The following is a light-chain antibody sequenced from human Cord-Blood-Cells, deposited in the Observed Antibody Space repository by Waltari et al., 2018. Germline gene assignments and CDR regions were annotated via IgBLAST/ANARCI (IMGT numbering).Light chain of an antibody. Sequence: DTQMTQSPSPPSASVGDSVTTTCRASQGISNSLAWYQQKPGKVPKSLIYAASTLQSGVPSRFSGSGSGTDFTLTISSLQPEDVATYYCQKYNSAPLTFGPGTKVDIK. J-gene: IGKJ3*01. CDR3: QKYNSAPLT. CDR1: QGISNS. V-gene: IGKV1-27*01. CDR2: AAS.